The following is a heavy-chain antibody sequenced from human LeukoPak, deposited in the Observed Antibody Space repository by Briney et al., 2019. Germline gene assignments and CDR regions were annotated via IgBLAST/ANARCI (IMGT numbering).Heavy chain of an antibody. D-gene: IGHD3-3*01. CDR2: ISGSGGST. CDR3: ARINFGGFWSGYDYYYGMDV. J-gene: IGHJ6*02. Sequence: GGSLRLSCAASGFTFSSYAMSWVRQAPGKGLEWVSAISGSGGSTYYADSVKGRFTISRDNSKNTLYLQMNNLRAEDTAVYYCARINFGGFWSGYDYYYGMDVWGQGTTVTVSS. V-gene: IGHV3-23*01. CDR1: GFTFSSYA.